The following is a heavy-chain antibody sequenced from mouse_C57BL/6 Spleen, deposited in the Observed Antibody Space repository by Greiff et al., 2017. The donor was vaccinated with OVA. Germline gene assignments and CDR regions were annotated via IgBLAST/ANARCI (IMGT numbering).Heavy chain of an antibody. V-gene: IGHV1-55*01. CDR2: IYPGSGST. J-gene: IGHJ2*01. CDR3: ARTTTVVASSPCFDY. CDR1: GYTFTSYW. D-gene: IGHD1-1*01. Sequence: QVQLQQPGAELVKPGASVKMSCKASGYTFTSYWITWVKQRPGQGLEWIGDIYPGSGSTNYNEKFKSKATLTVDTSSSTAYMQLSSLTSEDSAVYYCARTTTVVASSPCFDYWGQGTTLTVSS.